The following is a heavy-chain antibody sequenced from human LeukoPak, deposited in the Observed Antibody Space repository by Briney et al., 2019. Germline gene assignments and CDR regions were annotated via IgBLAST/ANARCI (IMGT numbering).Heavy chain of an antibody. D-gene: IGHD6-25*01. CDR3: ARDRSTGCSGDWFDP. CDR2: IYTSENT. J-gene: IGHJ5*02. CDR1: GGSISSYY. Sequence: SETLSLTCTVSGGSISSYYWSWIRQPAGKGLEWIGRIYTSENTNYNPSFKSRVTMSIDTSKSQFSLKLNSVTAADTAVYYCARDRSTGCSGDWFDPWGQGTLVTVSS. V-gene: IGHV4-4*07.